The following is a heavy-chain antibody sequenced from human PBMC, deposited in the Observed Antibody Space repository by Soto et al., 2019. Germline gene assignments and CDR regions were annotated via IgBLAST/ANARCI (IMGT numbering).Heavy chain of an antibody. CDR2: ISSDGGST. V-gene: IGHV3-64D*08. CDR3: VKADSSGYRPYYYGLDV. J-gene: IGHJ6*02. D-gene: IGHD3-22*01. CDR1: GFRFSTYA. Sequence: GGSLRLSCSASGFRFSTYAMHWVRQAPGKELKYVSVISSDGGSTYYADSVKGRFTISRDNSKNTLYLQMSSLRAEDTAVYYCVKADSSGYRPYYYGLDVWGQGTTVTVSS.